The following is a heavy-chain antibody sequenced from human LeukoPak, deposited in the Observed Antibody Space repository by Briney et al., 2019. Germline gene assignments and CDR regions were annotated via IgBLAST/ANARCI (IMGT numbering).Heavy chain of an antibody. D-gene: IGHD4-17*01. J-gene: IGHJ6*02. CDR2: IYYSGST. V-gene: IGHV4-30-4*01. CDR3: ARAESSPQTTVTYYYYGMDV. Sequence: PSETLSLTCTVSGSSISSGDYYWSWIRQPPGKGLEWIGYIYYSGSTYYNPSLKSRVTISVDTSKNQFSLKLSSVTAADTAVYYCARAESSPQTTVTYYYYGMDVWGQGPRSPSP. CDR1: GSSISSGDYY.